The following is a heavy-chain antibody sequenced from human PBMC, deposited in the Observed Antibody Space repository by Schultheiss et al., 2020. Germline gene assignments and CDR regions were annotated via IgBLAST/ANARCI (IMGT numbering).Heavy chain of an antibody. J-gene: IGHJ4*02. V-gene: IGHV3-11*06. CDR2: MSSRGSYT. CDR3: ARGTVSAEEVI. CDR1: GFTFSDYY. Sequence: GGSLRLSCLASGFTFSDYYMNWIRQAPGKGLEWIAYMSSRGSYTNYADSVQGRFSISRDNAKNSLYLQMNSLTVEDTAVYYCARGTVSAEEVIWGQGTLVTVSS. D-gene: IGHD5/OR15-5a*01.